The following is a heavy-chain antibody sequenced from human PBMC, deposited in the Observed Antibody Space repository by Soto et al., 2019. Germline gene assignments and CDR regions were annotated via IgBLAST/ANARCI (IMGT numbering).Heavy chain of an antibody. D-gene: IGHD3-10*01. V-gene: IGHV1-18*01. CDR3: ARKDYYGSGIYYFDS. CDR2: ISAYNGNT. Sequence: GASVKVSCKASGYTFTSYGISWVRQAPGQGLEWMGWISAYNGNTNYAQKLQGRVTMTTDTSTSTAYMELRSLRSDDTAVYYCARKDYYGSGIYYFDSWGQGTQVTVSS. J-gene: IGHJ4*02. CDR1: GYTFTSYG.